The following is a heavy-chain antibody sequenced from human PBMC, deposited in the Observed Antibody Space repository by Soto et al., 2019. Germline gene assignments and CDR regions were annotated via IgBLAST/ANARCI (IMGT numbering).Heavy chain of an antibody. V-gene: IGHV4-30-2*01. Sequence: SETLSLTCPVSGGSMSSGNYSWSWIRPPPGKGLEWLGYIYRTGNTYYNPSLKSRVSISLDTSKNQFSLELTSVTAADTAVYYCARGDYQYSIDYWGQGPLVTVSS. CDR3: ARGDYQYSIDY. CDR1: GGSMSSGNYS. CDR2: IYRTGNT. D-gene: IGHD2-2*01. J-gene: IGHJ4*02.